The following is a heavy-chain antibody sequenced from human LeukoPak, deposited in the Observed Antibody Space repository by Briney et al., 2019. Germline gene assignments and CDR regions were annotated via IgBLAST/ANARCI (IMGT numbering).Heavy chain of an antibody. V-gene: IGHV3-66*01. CDR2: IYSDGTT. CDR1: GFTVSSNY. J-gene: IGHJ6*02. D-gene: IGHD3-10*01. CDR3: ATRAEGYYYGSGSYYGMDV. Sequence: SGGSLSLSCAASGFTVSSNYMSWVRQAPGKGLEWVSLIYSDGTTYYADSVKGRFTTSRDNSKNTLYLQMDSLRAEDTAVYFCATRAEGYYYGSGSYYGMDVWGQGTTVTVSS.